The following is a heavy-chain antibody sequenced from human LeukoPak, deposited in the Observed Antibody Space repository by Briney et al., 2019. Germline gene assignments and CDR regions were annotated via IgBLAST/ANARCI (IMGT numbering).Heavy chain of an antibody. D-gene: IGHD1-14*01. CDR3: ARAEPSRPFDY. CDR2: INHSGST. CDR1: GGSISSYY. V-gene: IGHV4-34*01. Sequence: SETLSLTCTVSGGSISSYYWSWIRQPPGKGLEWIGEINHSGSTNYNPSLKSRVTMSVDTSKNQFSLNLNSVTSADTAVYYCARAEPSRPFDYWGQGTLVTVSS. J-gene: IGHJ4*02.